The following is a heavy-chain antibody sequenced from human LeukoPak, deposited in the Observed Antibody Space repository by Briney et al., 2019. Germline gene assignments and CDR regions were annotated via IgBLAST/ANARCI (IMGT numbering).Heavy chain of an antibody. V-gene: IGHV4-59*01. J-gene: IGHJ3*02. Sequence: PSETLSLTCTVSGGSISSYYWSWIRQPPGKGLEWIGYIYYSGSTNYNPSLKSRVTISVDTPKNQFSLKLSSVTAADTAVYYCARSFYGSGYDAFDIWGQGTMVTVSS. CDR3: ARSFYGSGYDAFDI. CDR2: IYYSGST. CDR1: GGSISSYY. D-gene: IGHD3-10*01.